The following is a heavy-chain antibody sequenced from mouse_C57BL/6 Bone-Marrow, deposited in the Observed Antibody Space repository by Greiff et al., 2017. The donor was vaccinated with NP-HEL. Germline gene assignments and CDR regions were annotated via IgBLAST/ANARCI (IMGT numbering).Heavy chain of an antibody. CDR2: IDPEDGET. J-gene: IGHJ3*01. Sequence: VQLKESGAELVKPGASVKLSCTASGFNIKDYYMHWVKQRTEQGLEWIGRIDPEDGETKYAPKCQGKATITADTPSNTAYLQLSSLTSEDTAVYYCANYAWFAYWGQGTLVTVSA. CDR1: GFNIKDYY. V-gene: IGHV14-2*01. CDR3: ANYAWFAY. D-gene: IGHD1-1*01.